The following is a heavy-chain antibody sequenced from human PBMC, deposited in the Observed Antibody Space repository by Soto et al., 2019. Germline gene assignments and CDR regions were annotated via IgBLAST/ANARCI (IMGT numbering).Heavy chain of an antibody. CDR3: ATRRDGYTKFEY. J-gene: IGHJ4*02. Sequence: QVQLAQSGAEVKKAGSSVKVSCKASGGSFSTYSINWVRQAPGQGLEWVGGITSVFGTASYAQNFQGRVTIPADESTSTAYMELGSLRSEDTAVYYCATRRDGYTKFEYWGQGTLVTVSS. V-gene: IGHV1-69*01. CDR2: ITSVFGTA. D-gene: IGHD5-12*01. CDR1: GGSFSTYS.